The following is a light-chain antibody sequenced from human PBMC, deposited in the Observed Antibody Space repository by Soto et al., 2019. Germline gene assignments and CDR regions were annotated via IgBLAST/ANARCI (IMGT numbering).Light chain of an antibody. CDR2: GDS. J-gene: IGLJ3*02. CDR1: SSNIGAGFD. Sequence: QTVVTQPPSVSGAAGQRVTISCTGSSSNIGAGFDVSWYQQLPGTAPKLLIFGDSNRPSGVTDRFSGSKSGASASLAISGLQAEDEADYYCQSYASSLSGSVFGGGTKLTVL. V-gene: IGLV1-40*01. CDR3: QSYASSLSGSV.